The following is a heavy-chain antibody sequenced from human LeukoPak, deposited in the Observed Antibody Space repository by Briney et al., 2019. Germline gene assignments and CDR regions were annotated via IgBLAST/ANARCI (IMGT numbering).Heavy chain of an antibody. Sequence: SQTLSLTCSVSGDSISSGSFYWSWIRQPAGRGLEWIGRIYTSGTTNYNPSLKSRVTISVDTSKNQFSLKLSSVTAADTAVYYCARDVIAAPGTSDYWGQGALVTVSS. CDR1: GDSISSGSFY. V-gene: IGHV4-61*02. CDR3: ARDVIAAPGTSDY. J-gene: IGHJ4*02. CDR2: IYTSGTT. D-gene: IGHD6-13*01.